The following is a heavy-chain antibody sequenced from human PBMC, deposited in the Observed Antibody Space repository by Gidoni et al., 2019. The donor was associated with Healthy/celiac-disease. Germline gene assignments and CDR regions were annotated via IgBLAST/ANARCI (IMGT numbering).Heavy chain of an antibody. V-gene: IGHV3-33*01. CDR2: IWYDGSNK. Sequence: QVQLVESGGGVVQPGRSLRLSCAASGFPFSSYGMHWVRQAPGKGLEWVAVIWYDGSNKYYADSVKGRFTISRDNSKNTLYLQMNSLRAEDTAVYYCARDGNYYDSSGHDYWGQGTLVTVSS. CDR3: ARDGNYYDSSGHDY. D-gene: IGHD3-22*01. J-gene: IGHJ4*02. CDR1: GFPFSSYG.